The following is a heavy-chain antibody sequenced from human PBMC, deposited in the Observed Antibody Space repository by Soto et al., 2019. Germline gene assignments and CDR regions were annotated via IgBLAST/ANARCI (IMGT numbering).Heavy chain of an antibody. CDR2: IYPGDSDT. D-gene: IGHD3-16*01. J-gene: IGHJ4*02. V-gene: IGHV5-51*01. Sequence: GESLKISCKGSGYSFTSYWIGWVRQMPGKGLEWMGIIYPGDSDTRYSQSFQGQVTISADKSISTAYLQWSSLKASDTAIYYVARPGEVCRSSPPHYWGQGTLVTVSS. CDR1: GYSFTSYW. CDR3: ARPGEVCRSSPPHY.